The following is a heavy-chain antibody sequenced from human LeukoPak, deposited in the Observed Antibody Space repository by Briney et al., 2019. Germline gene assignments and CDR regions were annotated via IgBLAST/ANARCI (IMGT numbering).Heavy chain of an antibody. D-gene: IGHD2-2*01. J-gene: IGHJ4*02. CDR2: IYSGGST. V-gene: IGHV3-66*01. CDR3: ARGVPAAIYYFDY. CDR1: GFTVSSNY. Sequence: GGSLRLSCAASGFTVSSNYMSWVRQAPGKGLEWVSVIYSGGSTYYADSVKGRFTISRDNSKNTLYLQMNSLRAEDTAVYYRARGVPAAIYYFDYWGQGTLVTVSS.